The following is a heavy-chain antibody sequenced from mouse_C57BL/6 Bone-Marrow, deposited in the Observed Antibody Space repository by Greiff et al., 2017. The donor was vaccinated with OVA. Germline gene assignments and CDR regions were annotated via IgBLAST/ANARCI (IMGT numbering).Heavy chain of an antibody. V-gene: IGHV1-54*01. Sequence: VQLQQSGAELVRPGTSVKVSCKASGYAFTNYLIEWVKQRPGQGLEWIGVINPGSGGTNYNEKFKGKATVTADKSSSTAYMQLSSLTSEDSAVYFCARLYGSSSYYFDYWGQGTTLTVSS. CDR3: ARLYGSSSYYFDY. CDR1: GYAFTNYL. J-gene: IGHJ2*01. D-gene: IGHD1-1*01. CDR2: INPGSGGT.